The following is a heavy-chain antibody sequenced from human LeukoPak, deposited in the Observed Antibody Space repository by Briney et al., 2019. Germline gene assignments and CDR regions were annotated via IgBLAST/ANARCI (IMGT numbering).Heavy chain of an antibody. D-gene: IGHD3-10*01. V-gene: IGHV4-34*01. Sequence: SETLSLTCAVYGGSFSGYYWSWIRQPPGKGLEWIGEINHSGSTNYNPSLKSRVTISVDTSKNQFSLKLSSVTAADTAVYYCARVKLWFGELSRYYYGMDVWGQGTTVTVSS. CDR2: INHSGST. J-gene: IGHJ6*02. CDR1: GGSFSGYY. CDR3: ARVKLWFGELSRYYYGMDV.